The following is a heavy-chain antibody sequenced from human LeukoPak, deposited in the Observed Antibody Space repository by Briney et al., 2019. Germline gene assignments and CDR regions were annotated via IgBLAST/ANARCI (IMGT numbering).Heavy chain of an antibody. CDR1: GFNFDDYG. CDR3: VRGLSGRYLFDY. CDR2: INWNGGST. D-gene: IGHD3-16*02. Sequence: GGSLRLSCAASGFNFDDYGMSWVRQAPGKGLEWVSGINWNGGSTGYADSVKGRFTISRDNAKNSLYLQMNSLRAEDTALYYCVRGLSGRYLFDYWGQGTLVTVSS. V-gene: IGHV3-20*04. J-gene: IGHJ4*02.